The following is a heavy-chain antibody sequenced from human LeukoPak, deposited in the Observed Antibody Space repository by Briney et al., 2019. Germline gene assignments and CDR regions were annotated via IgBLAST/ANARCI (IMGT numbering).Heavy chain of an antibody. V-gene: IGHV1-24*01. D-gene: IGHD3-10*01. CDR1: GYTLTELS. CDR3: ATKYYYGSGSYYKEYYFDY. CDR2: FDPEDGET. Sequence: ASVKVSCKVSGYTLTELSMHWVRQAPGKGLEWMGGFDPEDGETIYAQKFQGRVTMTEDTSTDTAYMELSSLGSEDTAVYYCATKYYYGSGSYYKEYYFDYWGQGTLVTVSS. J-gene: IGHJ4*02.